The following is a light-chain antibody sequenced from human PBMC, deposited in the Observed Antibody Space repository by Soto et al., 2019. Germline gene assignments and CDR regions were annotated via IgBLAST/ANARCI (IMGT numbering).Light chain of an antibody. CDR2: KAS. Sequence: DIQMPQSPSTLSASVGDSVTITCRASQSISSWLAWYQQKPGKAPKLLIYKASSLESGVPSRFSGSGSGTEFTLTISSLQPDEFATYYCQQYNSYSWTVGQGTKVDNK. J-gene: IGKJ1*01. CDR3: QQYNSYSWT. CDR1: QSISSW. V-gene: IGKV1-5*03.